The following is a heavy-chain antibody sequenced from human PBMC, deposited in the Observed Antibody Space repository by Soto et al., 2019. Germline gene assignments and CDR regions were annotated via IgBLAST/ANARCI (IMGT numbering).Heavy chain of an antibody. CDR2: ISGSGGST. CDR1: GFTFSSYA. D-gene: IGHD3-3*01. J-gene: IGHJ4*02. Sequence: GGSLRLSCAASGFTFSSYAMSWVRQAPGKGLEWVSAISGSGGSTYYADSVKGRFTISRDNSKNTLYLQMNSLRAEDTAVYYCASTAGPQFWSGYYMLDYWGQGTLVTVSS. V-gene: IGHV3-23*01. CDR3: ASTAGPQFWSGYYMLDY.